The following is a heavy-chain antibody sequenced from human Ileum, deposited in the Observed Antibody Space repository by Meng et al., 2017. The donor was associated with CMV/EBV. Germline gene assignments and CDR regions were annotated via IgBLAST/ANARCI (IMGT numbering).Heavy chain of an antibody. CDR3: ARASARGVPVDY. Sequence: VLLQASAPRRQKPAETLSLLCPVVGIATSHYYCTWFRQSVVKGLEFIGRVHFTGCIDFNPSFMSRGTMSLDTSMNQLSLNVKSVTAADTAVYYCARASARGVPVDYWGQAILVTVSS. V-gene: IGHV4-4*07. J-gene: IGHJ4*02. D-gene: IGHD3-10*01. CDR1: GIATSHYY. CDR2: VHFTGCI.